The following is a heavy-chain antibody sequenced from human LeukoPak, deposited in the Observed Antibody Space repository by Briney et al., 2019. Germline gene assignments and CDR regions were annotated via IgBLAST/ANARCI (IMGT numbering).Heavy chain of an antibody. Sequence: GGSLRPSCAASGFTFSSYAMSWVRQAPGKGLEWVSAISGSGGSTYYADSVKGRFTISRDNSKNTLYLQMNSLRAEDTAVYYCAKDVWTYYDFWSGYLTTAFDYWGQGTLVTVSS. J-gene: IGHJ4*02. V-gene: IGHV3-23*01. D-gene: IGHD3-3*01. CDR2: ISGSGGST. CDR1: GFTFSSYA. CDR3: AKDVWTYYDFWSGYLTTAFDY.